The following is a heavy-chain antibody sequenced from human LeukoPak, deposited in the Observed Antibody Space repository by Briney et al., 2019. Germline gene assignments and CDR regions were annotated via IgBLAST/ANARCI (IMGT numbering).Heavy chain of an antibody. CDR2: INSDGSIT. CDR1: GFTFTTYW. V-gene: IGHV3-74*01. D-gene: IGHD1/OR15-1a*01. J-gene: IGHJ3*02. Sequence: GGSLRLSCAASGFTFTTYWMHWVRQAPGKGLVWVSHINSDGSITSYADSVKGRFTISRDNAKNTLYLQMNSLRAEDTAVYYCARGWNTTPRSGFDIWGLGTMVTVSS. CDR3: ARGWNTTPRSGFDI.